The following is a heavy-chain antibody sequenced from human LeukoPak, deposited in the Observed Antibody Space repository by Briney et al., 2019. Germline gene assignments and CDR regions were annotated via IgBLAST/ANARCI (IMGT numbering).Heavy chain of an antibody. J-gene: IGHJ4*02. V-gene: IGHV1-18*01. Sequence: ASVKVSCKASGYTFTSYGISWVRQVPGQGLEWMGWISAYNGNTNYAQKFQGRVTMTRDTSTSTVYMELSSLRSEDTAVYYCAKGDGLRRGTYYNLDYWGQGTLVTVSS. CDR1: GYTFTSYG. CDR2: ISAYNGNT. D-gene: IGHD1-26*01. CDR3: AKGDGLRRGTYYNLDY.